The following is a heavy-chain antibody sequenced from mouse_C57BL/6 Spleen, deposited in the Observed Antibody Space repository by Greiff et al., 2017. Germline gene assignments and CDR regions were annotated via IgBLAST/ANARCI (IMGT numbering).Heavy chain of an antibody. Sequence: VMLVESGPGLVQPSQSLSITCTVSGFSLTSYGVHWVRQSPGKGLEWLGVIWSGGSTDYNAAFISRLSISKDNSKSQVFFKMNSLQADDTAIYYCARNWDGYVYAMDYWGQGTSVTVSS. CDR1: GFSLTSYG. D-gene: IGHD2-2*01. CDR3: ARNWDGYVYAMDY. J-gene: IGHJ4*01. CDR2: IWSGGST. V-gene: IGHV2-2*01.